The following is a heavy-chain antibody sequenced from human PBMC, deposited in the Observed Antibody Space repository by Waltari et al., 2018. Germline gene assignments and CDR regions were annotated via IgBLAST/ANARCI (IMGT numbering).Heavy chain of an antibody. V-gene: IGHV4-4*07. J-gene: IGHJ2*01. D-gene: IGHD3-10*01. CDR2: IHTDGST. Sequence: QVQLQESGPGLVKPSETLSLTCTVSGDSISSKYWSWTRQPAGKGLEWIGRIHTDGSTNSTPSLKSRLTMSVDSSKNQFSLQLSSVTSSDTAVYYCARTQFYGSGNYYYWYFDLWGRGTLVTVSS. CDR3: ARTQFYGSGNYYYWYFDL. CDR1: GDSISSKY.